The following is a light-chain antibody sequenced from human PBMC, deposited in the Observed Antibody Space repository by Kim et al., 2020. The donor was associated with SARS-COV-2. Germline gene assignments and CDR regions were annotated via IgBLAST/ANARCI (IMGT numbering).Light chain of an antibody. V-gene: IGKV2-30*01. CDR3: MQGTHWPFT. J-gene: IGKJ4*01. CDR1: QSLVYSDGNTY. CDR2: KVS. Sequence: DVVMTQSPLSLPVTLGQPASISCRSSQSLVYSDGNTYLNWFQQRPGQSPRRLIYKVSNRDSGVPDRFSGRGSGTDFTLKICRVVAGDVEVYYCMQGTHWPFTFGGGTNVDIK.